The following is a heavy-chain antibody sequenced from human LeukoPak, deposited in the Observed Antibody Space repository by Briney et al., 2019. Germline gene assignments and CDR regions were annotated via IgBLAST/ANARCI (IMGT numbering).Heavy chain of an antibody. V-gene: IGHV1-24*01. D-gene: IGHD3-3*01. CDR1: GYTLTELS. CDR3: AAELKVGDVYFAP. Sequence: ASVKVSCKVSGYTLTELSMHWVRQAPGKGLEWMGGFDPEDGETIYAQNFQGRVTLTRDMSTNTAYMEVSSLTSEDTATYYCAAELKVGDVYFAPGGQGTLVTVSS. J-gene: IGHJ5*02. CDR2: FDPEDGET.